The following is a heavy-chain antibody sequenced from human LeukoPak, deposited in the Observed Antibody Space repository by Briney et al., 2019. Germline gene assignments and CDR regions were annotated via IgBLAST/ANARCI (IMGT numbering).Heavy chain of an antibody. V-gene: IGHV4-59*02. J-gene: IGHJ5*02. CDR2: LYYSGST. Sequence: SETLSLTCTVSGNSVSGYYWTWIRQPPGKGLEWIGYLYYSGSTNYNPSLKSRVTISVDTSKNQFSLKLSSVAAADTAVYYCARGPLPYYYGSGSHKRPWGFDPWGQGTLVTVSS. CDR1: GNSVSGYY. D-gene: IGHD3-10*01. CDR3: ARGPLPYYYGSGSHKRPWGFDP.